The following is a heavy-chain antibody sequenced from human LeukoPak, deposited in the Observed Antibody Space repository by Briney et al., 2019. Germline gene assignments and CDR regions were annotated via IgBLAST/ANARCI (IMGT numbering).Heavy chain of an antibody. V-gene: IGHV1-18*01. Sequence: ASVKVSCKASGYTFTSYGISWVRQAPGQGLEWMGWISAYNGNTNYAQKLQGRVTMTTDTSTSTAYMELRSVRSDDTAVYYCARDESGTYYNYYYYYYMDVWGKGTTVTVSS. J-gene: IGHJ6*03. CDR2: ISAYNGNT. CDR3: ARDESGTYYNYYYYYYMDV. CDR1: GYTFTSYG. D-gene: IGHD1-26*01.